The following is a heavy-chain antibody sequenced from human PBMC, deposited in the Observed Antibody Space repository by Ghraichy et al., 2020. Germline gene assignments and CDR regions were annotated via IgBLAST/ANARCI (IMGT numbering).Heavy chain of an antibody. Sequence: LVKPTQTLTLTCSFSGFSLKSRGVGVGWIRQPPHKALEWLTIIYWDDDERYSPALKPRLNITKDTSKNQVVLTLTNMEPVDTGTYFCAHSDLFDTNAFDTWGQGHLVTVSS. J-gene: IGHJ5*02. V-gene: IGHV2-5*02. CDR1: GFSLKSRGVG. CDR3: AHSDLFDTNAFDT. CDR2: IYWDDDE.